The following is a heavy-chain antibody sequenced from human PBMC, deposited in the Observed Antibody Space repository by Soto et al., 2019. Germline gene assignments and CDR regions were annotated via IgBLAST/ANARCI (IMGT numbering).Heavy chain of an antibody. CDR1: GFTFSSYS. V-gene: IGHV3-48*01. CDR3: ARGSSWYSGY. J-gene: IGHJ4*02. CDR2: ISSSSSTI. Sequence: EVQLVESGEGLVQPGGSLRLSCAASGFTFSSYSMNWVRQAPGKGLEWVSYISSSSSTIYYADSVKGRFTISRDNAKNSLYLQMNSLRAEDTAVYYCARGSSWYSGYWGQGTLVTVSS. D-gene: IGHD6-13*01.